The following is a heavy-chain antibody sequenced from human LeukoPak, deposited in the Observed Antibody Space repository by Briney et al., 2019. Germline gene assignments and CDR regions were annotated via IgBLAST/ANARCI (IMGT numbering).Heavy chain of an antibody. D-gene: IGHD3-10*01. CDR3: AKGLRLRGVITSRFDY. Sequence: GGSLRLSCAASGFTFSSYAMSWVRQAPGKGLEWVSAISGSGGSTYYADSVKGRFTISRDNSKNTLYLQMNSLRAEDTAVYYCAKGLRLRGVITSRFDYWGQGTLVTVSS. J-gene: IGHJ4*02. V-gene: IGHV3-23*01. CDR2: ISGSGGST. CDR1: GFTFSSYA.